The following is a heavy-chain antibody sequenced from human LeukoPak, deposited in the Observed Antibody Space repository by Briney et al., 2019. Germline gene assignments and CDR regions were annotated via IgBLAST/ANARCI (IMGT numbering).Heavy chain of an antibody. CDR1: GFTVSSNY. CDR3: AKPYYDSSGRTPLDY. D-gene: IGHD3-22*01. J-gene: IGHJ4*02. V-gene: IGHV3-53*01. CDR2: IYSGGST. Sequence: GGSLRLSCAASGFTVSSNYMSWVRQAPGKGLEWVSVIYSGGSTYYADSVKGRFTISRDNSKNTLYLQMNSLRAEDTAVYYCAKPYYDSSGRTPLDYWGQGTLVTVSS.